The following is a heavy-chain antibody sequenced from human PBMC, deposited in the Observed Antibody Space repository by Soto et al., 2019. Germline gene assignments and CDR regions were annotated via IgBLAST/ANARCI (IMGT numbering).Heavy chain of an antibody. V-gene: IGHV4-31*03. J-gene: IGHJ3*02. Sequence: SETLSLTCTVSGGSISSGGYYWSWIRQHPGKGLEWTGYIYYSGSTYYNPSLKSRVTISVDTSKNQFSLKLSSVTAADTAVYYCARDLPHAYHYDSSGSPPAFDIWGQGTMVTVSS. CDR3: ARDLPHAYHYDSSGSPPAFDI. CDR2: IYYSGST. CDR1: GGSISSGGYY. D-gene: IGHD3-22*01.